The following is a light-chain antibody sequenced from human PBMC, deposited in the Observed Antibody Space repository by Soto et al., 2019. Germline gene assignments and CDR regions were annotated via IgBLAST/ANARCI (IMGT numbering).Light chain of an antibody. J-gene: IGLJ3*02. CDR2: EGT. CDR1: SSDVGAYNL. Sequence: QSALTQPPSVSGSPGQSITVSCTGTSSDVGAYNLVSWYQQYPGKAPRLIIYEGTKRPSGISHRFSGSKSDNTASLTISGLRADDADHYHCCSYAGSRTVVFGGGTKLTVL. V-gene: IGLV2-23*01. CDR3: CSYAGSRTVV.